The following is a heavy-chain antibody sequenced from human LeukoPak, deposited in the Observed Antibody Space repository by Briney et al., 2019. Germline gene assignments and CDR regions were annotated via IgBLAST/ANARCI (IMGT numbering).Heavy chain of an antibody. Sequence: ASVKVSCKASGGTXSSYAISWVRQAPGQGLEWMGGIIPIFGTANYAQKFQGRVTITADESTSTAYMELSSLRSEDTAVYYCARARYYYDSSGYYNWFDPWGQGTPVTVSS. CDR3: ARARYYYDSSGYYNWFDP. CDR2: IIPIFGTA. J-gene: IGHJ5*02. V-gene: IGHV1-69*13. D-gene: IGHD3-22*01. CDR1: GGTXSSYA.